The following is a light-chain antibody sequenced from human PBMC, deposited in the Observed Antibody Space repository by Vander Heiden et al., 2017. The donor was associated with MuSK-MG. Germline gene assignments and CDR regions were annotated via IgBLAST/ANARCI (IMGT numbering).Light chain of an antibody. CDR1: SSNIGAGYD. V-gene: IGLV1-40*01. CDR3: QSYDSSLSGVV. CDR2: GNS. J-gene: IGLJ2*01. Sequence: HSVLTPPPSVSGAPGPRVTISCTGSSSNIGAGYDVHWYQQLPGTAPKLLIYGNSNRPSGVPDRFSGSKSGTSASLAITGLQAEDEADYYCQSYDSSLSGVVFGGGTKLTVL.